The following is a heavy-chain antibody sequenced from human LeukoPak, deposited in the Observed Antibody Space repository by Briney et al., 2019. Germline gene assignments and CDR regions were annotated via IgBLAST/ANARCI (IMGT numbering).Heavy chain of an antibody. CDR1: GGSISSSSYY. Sequence: PSETLSLTCTVSGGSISSSSYYWGWIRQPPGKGLEWIGSIYYSGSTYYNPSLESRVTISVDTSKNQFSLNLTSVTAADTAVYYCARQLTGNWFDPWGQGTLVTVSS. J-gene: IGHJ5*02. V-gene: IGHV4-39*01. CDR3: ARQLTGNWFDP. CDR2: IYYSGST. D-gene: IGHD3-10*01.